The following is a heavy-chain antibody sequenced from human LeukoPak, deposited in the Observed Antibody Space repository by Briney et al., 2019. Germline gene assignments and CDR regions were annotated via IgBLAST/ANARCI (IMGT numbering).Heavy chain of an antibody. V-gene: IGHV3-21*01. Sequence: PSETLSLTCSVSGDSISSARNYWGWIRQSPGKGLEWVSSISSSSSYIYYADSVKGRFTISRDNAKNSLYLQMNSLRAEDMAVYYCARDPRPAKLKAAAGRAEYFQHWGQGTLVTVSS. CDR1: GDSISSAR. CDR2: ISSSSSYI. CDR3: ARDPRPAKLKAAAGRAEYFQH. J-gene: IGHJ1*01. D-gene: IGHD6-13*01.